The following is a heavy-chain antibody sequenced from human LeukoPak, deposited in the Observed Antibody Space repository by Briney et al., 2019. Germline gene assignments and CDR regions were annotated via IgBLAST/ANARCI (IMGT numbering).Heavy chain of an antibody. V-gene: IGHV1-8*03. CDR2: MNPNSGNT. CDR3: ARGGYCSSTSCFEFDY. Sequence: ASVKVSCKXSGYTFTSNDINWVRQATGQGLEWMGWMNPNSGNTGYAQKFQGRVTITRNTSISTAYMELSSLRSEDTAVYYCARGGYCSSTSCFEFDYWGQGTLVTVSS. J-gene: IGHJ4*02. D-gene: IGHD2-2*01. CDR1: GYTFTSND.